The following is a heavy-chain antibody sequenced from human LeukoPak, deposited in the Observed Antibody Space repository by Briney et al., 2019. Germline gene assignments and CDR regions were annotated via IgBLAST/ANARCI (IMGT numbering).Heavy chain of an antibody. Sequence: SETLSLTCTVSGYSISSGYYWGWIRQPPGKGLEWIGSIYHSGSTNYNPSLKSRVTISVDTSKNQFSLKLSSVTAADTAVYYCARGGGIYSSGYYNDYWGQGTLVTVSS. CDR2: IYHSGST. V-gene: IGHV4-38-2*02. CDR3: ARGGGIYSSGYYNDY. D-gene: IGHD3-22*01. CDR1: GYSISSGYY. J-gene: IGHJ4*02.